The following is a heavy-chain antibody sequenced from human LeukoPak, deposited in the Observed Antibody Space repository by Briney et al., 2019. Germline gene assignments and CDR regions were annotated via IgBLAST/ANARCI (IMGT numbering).Heavy chain of an antibody. Sequence: PGGSLGLSCAASGFTFSSYAMSWVRQAPGKGLEWVSAISGSGGSTYYADSVKGRFTISRDNSKNTLYLQMNSLRAEDTAVYYCAKDHHNGTYHWFDPWGQGTPVTVSS. V-gene: IGHV3-23*01. J-gene: IGHJ5*02. CDR1: GFTFSSYA. CDR3: AKDHHNGTYHWFDP. CDR2: ISGSGGST. D-gene: IGHD1-7*01.